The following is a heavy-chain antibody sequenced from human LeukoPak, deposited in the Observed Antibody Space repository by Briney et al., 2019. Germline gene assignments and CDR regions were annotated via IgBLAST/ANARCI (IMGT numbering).Heavy chain of an antibody. CDR1: GYTFTGYY. D-gene: IGHD5-24*01. J-gene: IGHJ6*03. Sequence: ASVKVSCKASGYTFTGYYMHWVRQAPGQGLEWMGWINPNSGGTNYAQKFQGRVTMTRDTSINTAYMELNRLTSDDTAVYYCARLMTTRAPMDVWGKGTTVTVSS. CDR2: INPNSGGT. CDR3: ARLMTTRAPMDV. V-gene: IGHV1-2*02.